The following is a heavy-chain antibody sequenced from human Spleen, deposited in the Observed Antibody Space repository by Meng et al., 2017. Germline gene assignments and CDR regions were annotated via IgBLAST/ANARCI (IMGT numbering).Heavy chain of an antibody. D-gene: IGHD3-16*01. CDR3: ARDQGEDYAVHYYGMDV. CDR1: GFTFTNYA. CDR2: ISTTGGST. Sequence: GESLKISCAASGFTFTNYAIAWVRQAPGKGLEWVSLISTTGGSTLYADSVKGRFTISRDNSKNTLYLQMNSLRSEDTALYYCARDQGEDYAVHYYGMDVWGQGTTVTVSS. V-gene: IGHV3-23*01. J-gene: IGHJ6*02.